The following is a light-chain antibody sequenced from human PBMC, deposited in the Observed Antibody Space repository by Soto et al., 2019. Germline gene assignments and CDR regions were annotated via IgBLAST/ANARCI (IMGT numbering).Light chain of an antibody. J-gene: IGLJ1*01. CDR2: EVS. CDR1: SSDVGGYNS. V-gene: IGLV2-14*03. CDR3: SSYTRTSSSV. Sequence: QSALAQPASVSGSPGQSITVSCTGTSSDVGGYNSVSWYQQHPGKPPKLIIYEVSNRPSGVSDRFSGSKSGNTASLTISGLKAEDESDYYCSSYTRTSSSVFATGPKANVL.